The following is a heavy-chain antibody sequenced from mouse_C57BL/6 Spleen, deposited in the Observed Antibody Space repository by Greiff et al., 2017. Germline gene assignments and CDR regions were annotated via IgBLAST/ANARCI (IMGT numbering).Heavy chain of an antibody. CDR1: GYTFTSYW. Sequence: QVQLQQPGAELVKPGASVKLSCKASGYTFTSYWMHWVKQRPGQGLEWIGMIHPNSGSTNYNEKFKSKATRTVDKSSSTAYKQLSSLTSEDTAVYYGARERPGSGQHFDYWGQGTMLTVSS. CDR2: IHPNSGST. V-gene: IGHV1-64*01. CDR3: ARERPGSGQHFDY. D-gene: IGHD6-1*01. J-gene: IGHJ2*01.